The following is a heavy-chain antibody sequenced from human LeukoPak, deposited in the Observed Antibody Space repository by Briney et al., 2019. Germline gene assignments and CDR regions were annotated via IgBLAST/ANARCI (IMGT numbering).Heavy chain of an antibody. CDR1: GYIFTTYW. V-gene: IGHV5-51*01. J-gene: IGHJ5*02. CDR3: VRLPAGGLLNWFDP. D-gene: IGHD2-15*01. CDR2: VYPSDSDT. Sequence: GESLKISCKGSGYIFTTYWIGWVRQMPGKGLEWMGIVYPSDSDTRYSPSFQGQVTISADKSISTAYLQWSSLKASDTAMYYCVRLPAGGLLNWFDPWGQGTLVTVSS.